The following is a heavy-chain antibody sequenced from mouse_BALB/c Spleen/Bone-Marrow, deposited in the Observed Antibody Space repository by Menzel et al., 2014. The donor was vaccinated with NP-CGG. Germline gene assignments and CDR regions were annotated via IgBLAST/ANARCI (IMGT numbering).Heavy chain of an antibody. V-gene: IGHV1S56*01. D-gene: IGHD3-1*01. CDR3: ARSGGAAMDY. Sequence: QVQLKQSGPELVKPGASVTISCKASGYNFXSYYIHWVKQRPGQGLEWIGWIYPGNVNTKYNEKFKGKATLTADKSSTTAYMQLSSLTSEDSAVYFCARSGGAAMDYWGQGTSVTVSS. J-gene: IGHJ4*01. CDR2: IYPGNVNT. CDR1: GYNFXSYY.